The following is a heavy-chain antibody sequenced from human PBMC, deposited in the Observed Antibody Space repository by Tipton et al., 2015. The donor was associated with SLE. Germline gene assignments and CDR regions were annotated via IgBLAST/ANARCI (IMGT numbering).Heavy chain of an antibody. CDR2: IYYSGST. CDR1: GGSISSGGYY. CDR3: ARGGGPWGYYFDN. D-gene: IGHD1-26*01. Sequence: TLSLTCTVSGGSISSGGYYWSWIRQHPGKGLEGIGYIYYSGSTYYNPSLRSRVTISIDTSKNQFSLRLRSVTAADTAVYYCARGGGPWGYYFDNWGQGHPVTVSS. V-gene: IGHV4-31*03. J-gene: IGHJ4*02.